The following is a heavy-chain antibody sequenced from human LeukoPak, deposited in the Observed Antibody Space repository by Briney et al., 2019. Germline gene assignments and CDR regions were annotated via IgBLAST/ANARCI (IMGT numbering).Heavy chain of an antibody. CDR1: GGSISSYY. Sequence: SETLSLTCTVSGGSISSYYWSWLRQPPGKGLEWIGYIYYSGSTNSNPSLKSRVTISVDTSKNQFSLKLSSVTAADTAVYYCARDSVTIFAFDPWGQGTLVTVSS. CDR3: ARDSVTIFAFDP. V-gene: IGHV4-59*01. CDR2: IYYSGST. D-gene: IGHD3-3*01. J-gene: IGHJ5*02.